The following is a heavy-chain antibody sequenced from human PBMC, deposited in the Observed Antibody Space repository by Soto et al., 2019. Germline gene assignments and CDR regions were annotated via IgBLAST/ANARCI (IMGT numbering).Heavy chain of an antibody. CDR3: AAGYQFDY. Sequence: EVQLLESGGGLVQPGGSLRLSCAASGFTFSSYAMSWVRQAPGKGLEWVSAIGTAGDTYYPGSVKGRFTISRENAKNALYLQMNSLRAGDTAVYYCAAGYQFDYWGQVTLVTVSS. V-gene: IGHV3-13*01. CDR1: GFTFSSYA. D-gene: IGHD2-2*01. J-gene: IGHJ4*02. CDR2: IGTAGDT.